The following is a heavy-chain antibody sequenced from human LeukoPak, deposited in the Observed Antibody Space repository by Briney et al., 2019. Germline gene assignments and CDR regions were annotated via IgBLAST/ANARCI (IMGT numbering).Heavy chain of an antibody. Sequence: PSETLSLTCTVSGGSVSSSGYYWSWIRQPPGKGLEWIGYIYYSGSTNYNPSLKSRVTISVDTSKNQFSLKVSSVTAADTAVYYCARDVVYYYGSGSPGGWFDPWGQGTLVTVSS. V-gene: IGHV4-61*08. D-gene: IGHD3-10*01. CDR3: ARDVVYYYGSGSPGGWFDP. CDR2: IYYSGST. J-gene: IGHJ5*02. CDR1: GGSVSSSGYY.